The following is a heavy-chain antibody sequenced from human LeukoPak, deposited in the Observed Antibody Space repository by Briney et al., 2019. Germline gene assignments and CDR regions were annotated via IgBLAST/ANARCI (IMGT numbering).Heavy chain of an antibody. CDR3: AKGVRGSGQDAFDI. J-gene: IGHJ3*02. V-gene: IGHV3-21*01. CDR1: RFTFSSYS. Sequence: GGSLRLSCAASRFTFSSYSMNWVRQAPGKGLEWVSSISSSGSYIYYADSVKGRFTISRDNAKNSLYLQMNSLRAEDTAVYYCAKGVRGSGQDAFDIWGQGTMVTVSS. D-gene: IGHD6-19*01. CDR2: ISSSGSYI.